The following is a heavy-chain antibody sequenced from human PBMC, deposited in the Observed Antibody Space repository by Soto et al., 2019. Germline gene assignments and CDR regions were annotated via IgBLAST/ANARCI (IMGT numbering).Heavy chain of an antibody. V-gene: IGHV1-18*04. J-gene: IGHJ5*02. CDR1: GYTFTSYG. CDR2: ISAYNGNT. D-gene: IGHD6-13*01. Sequence: QVQLVQSGAEVKKPGASVKVSCKASGYTFTSYGISWVRQAPGQGLEWTGWISAYNGNTNYAQKLQGRVTMTTDTSTSTAYMELRSLRSDDTAVYYCASHSSSWRYPGSWFDPWGQGTLVTVSS. CDR3: ASHSSSWRYPGSWFDP.